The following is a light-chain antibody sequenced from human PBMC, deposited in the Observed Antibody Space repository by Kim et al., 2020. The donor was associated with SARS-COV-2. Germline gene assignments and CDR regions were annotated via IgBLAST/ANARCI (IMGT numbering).Light chain of an antibody. J-gene: IGLJ2*01. CDR1: SLRSYT. CDR2: GDA. CDR3: SSRGTSGNLCL. Sequence: ALRQTIRITCQGDSLRSYTATWYQQKPGQAPALVIYGDANRPSGSPDRFSGYRWGNTASLAITGAQAEDEADYYCSSRGTSGNLCLFGGGTQRTVL. V-gene: IGLV3-19*01.